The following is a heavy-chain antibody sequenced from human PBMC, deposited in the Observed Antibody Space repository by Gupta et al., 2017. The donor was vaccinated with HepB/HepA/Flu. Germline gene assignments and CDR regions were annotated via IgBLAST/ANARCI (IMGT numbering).Heavy chain of an antibody. Sequence: QLQLQESGPGLVKPSETLSLTCTVSGGSISSDNYYWGWIRQPPGKGLEWIGTIYYSGSTYYNPSLKSRVTISVDTSKNQFSLKLYSVTDADTAVYYCARRSRSGWYGFDPWGQGTLVTVSS. CDR3: ARRSRSGWYGFDP. CDR1: GGSISSDNYY. CDR2: IYYSGST. J-gene: IGHJ5*02. D-gene: IGHD6-19*01. V-gene: IGHV4-39*01.